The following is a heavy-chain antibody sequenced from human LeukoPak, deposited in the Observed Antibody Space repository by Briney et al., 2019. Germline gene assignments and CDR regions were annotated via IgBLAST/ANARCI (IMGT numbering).Heavy chain of an antibody. CDR2: INHSGSS. CDR3: ARESEDTYFDY. Sequence: SETLSLTCAVYGGSFSGYYWSWIRQPPGKGLEWIGEINHSGSSNYNPSLKSRVTISVDTSKNQFSLKLSSVTAADTAVYYCARESEDTYFDYWGQGTLVTVSS. D-gene: IGHD5-18*01. CDR1: GGSFSGYY. V-gene: IGHV4-34*01. J-gene: IGHJ4*02.